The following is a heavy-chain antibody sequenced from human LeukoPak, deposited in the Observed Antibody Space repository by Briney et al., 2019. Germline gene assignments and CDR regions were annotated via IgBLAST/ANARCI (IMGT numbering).Heavy chain of an antibody. CDR3: ARWDSGEWFHDAFDI. Sequence: PSDPLSLTCGVSGYSISSGYYWGWIRHPPGKGLEWSRSIYHSGRTYYNPSLKSRVTISVATSKNQFSLKLRSVTAADTALYYCARWDSGEWFHDAFDIWGQGTRVTVSS. J-gene: IGHJ3*02. CDR1: GYSISSGYY. V-gene: IGHV4-38-2*01. CDR2: IYHSGRT. D-gene: IGHD3-3*01.